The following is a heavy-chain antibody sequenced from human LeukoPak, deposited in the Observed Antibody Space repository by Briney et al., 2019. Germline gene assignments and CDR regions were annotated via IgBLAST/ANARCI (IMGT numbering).Heavy chain of an antibody. V-gene: IGHV3-23*01. J-gene: IGHJ4*02. CDR2: ISGSGGST. Sequence: GGSLRLSCAASGFTFSSYAMSWVRQAPGKGLEWVSAISGSGGSTYYADSVKGRFTISRDNSKNTLYLQMNSLRAEVTAVYYCAKSRGYYYDSSGYYYGDWGQGTLVTVSS. D-gene: IGHD3-22*01. CDR3: AKSRGYYYDSSGYYYGD. CDR1: GFTFSSYA.